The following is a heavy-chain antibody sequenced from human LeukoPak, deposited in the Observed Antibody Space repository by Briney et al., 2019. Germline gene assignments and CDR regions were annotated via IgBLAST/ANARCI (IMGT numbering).Heavy chain of an antibody. Sequence: SETLSLTCTVPGGSISSASYFWGWIRQPPGEGLEWIGTLYYSGSTYYSASLKSRVTMSGDTSRNQFSLRLSSVNAADTAVYYCAKAGVRYSDSSALYAFDFWGPGTMVTVSS. D-gene: IGHD3-22*01. V-gene: IGHV4-39*01. J-gene: IGHJ3*01. CDR1: GGSISSASYF. CDR3: AKAGVRYSDSSALYAFDF. CDR2: LYYSGST.